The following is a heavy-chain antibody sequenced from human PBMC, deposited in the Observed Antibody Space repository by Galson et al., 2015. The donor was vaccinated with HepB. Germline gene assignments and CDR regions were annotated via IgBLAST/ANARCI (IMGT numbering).Heavy chain of an antibody. CDR3: ARGRGYYDSSGYPTLRYYGMDV. CDR1: GGSFSGYY. Sequence: SETLSLTCAVYGGSFSGYYWSWIRQPPGKGLEWIGEINHSGSTNYNPSLKSRVTISVDTSKNQFSLKLSSVTAADTAVYYCARGRGYYDSSGYPTLRYYGMDVWGQGTTVTVSS. J-gene: IGHJ6*02. CDR2: INHSGST. D-gene: IGHD3-22*01. V-gene: IGHV4-34*01.